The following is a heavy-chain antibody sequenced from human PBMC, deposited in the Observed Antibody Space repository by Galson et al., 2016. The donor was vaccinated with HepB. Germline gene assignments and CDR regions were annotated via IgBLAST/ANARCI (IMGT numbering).Heavy chain of an antibody. Sequence: DGNEKHYVDSVKGRVTISRDNAKNSLYLQINSLRAEDTALYYCARERWDRYFDYWGLGTLVTVSS. D-gene: IGHD5-24*01. V-gene: IGHV3-7*04. J-gene: IGHJ4*02. CDR2: DGNEK. CDR3: ARERWDRYFDY.